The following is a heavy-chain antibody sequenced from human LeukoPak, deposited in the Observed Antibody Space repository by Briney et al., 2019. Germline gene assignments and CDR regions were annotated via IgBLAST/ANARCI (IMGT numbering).Heavy chain of an antibody. V-gene: IGHV1-46*01. CDR2: INPSGGST. CDR3: ARDLAVLGYFHFDY. Sequence: ASVKVSCKASGYTFTSYYMHWVRQAPGQGLEWMGIINPSGGSTSYAQKFQGRVTMTRNTSISTAYMELSSLRSEDTAVYYCARDLAVLGYFHFDYWGQGTLVTVSS. J-gene: IGHJ4*02. CDR1: GYTFTSYY. D-gene: IGHD3-22*01.